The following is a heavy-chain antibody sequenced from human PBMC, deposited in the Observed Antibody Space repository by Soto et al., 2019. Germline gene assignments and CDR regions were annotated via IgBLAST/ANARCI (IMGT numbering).Heavy chain of an antibody. CDR3: AREVYYYYYGMDV. V-gene: IGHV6-1*01. Sequence: PSQTLSLTCAISGDSVSINSAAWNLIRQSPSRGLEWLGRTYYRSKWYNDYAVSVKSRITINPDTSKNQFSLQLNSVTPEDTAVYYCAREVYYYYYGMDVWGQGTTVTVSS. J-gene: IGHJ6*02. CDR1: GDSVSINSAA. CDR2: TYYRSKWYN.